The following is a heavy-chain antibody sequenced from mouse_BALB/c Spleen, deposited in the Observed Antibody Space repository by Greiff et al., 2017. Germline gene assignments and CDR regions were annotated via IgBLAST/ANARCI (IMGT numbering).Heavy chain of an antibody. V-gene: IGHV1S132*01. CDR3: AREGASGYPFAY. Sequence: QVHVKQSGAELVKPGASVKLSCKTSGYTFTSYWIQWVKQRPGQGLGWLGEIFPGTGTTYYNEKFKGKATLTIDTSSSTAYMQLSSLTSEDSAVYFCAREGASGYPFAYWGQGTLVSVAA. CDR2: IFPGTGTT. J-gene: IGHJ3*01. D-gene: IGHD3-1*01. CDR1: GYTFTSYW.